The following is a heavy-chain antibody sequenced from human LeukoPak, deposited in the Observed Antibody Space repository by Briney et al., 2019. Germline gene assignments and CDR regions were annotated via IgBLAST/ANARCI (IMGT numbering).Heavy chain of an antibody. J-gene: IGHJ4*02. V-gene: IGHV3-74*01. CDR3: VSFYETY. CDR2: INGDGSWT. CDR1: GNYW. D-gene: IGHD2-2*01. Sequence: PGGSLRLSCAASGNYWMHWVRQAPGKGLVWVSHINGDGSWTTYADSVKGRFTISKDSAKNTVYLQMNNLRAEDTAVYYCVSFYETYWGRGTLVTVSS.